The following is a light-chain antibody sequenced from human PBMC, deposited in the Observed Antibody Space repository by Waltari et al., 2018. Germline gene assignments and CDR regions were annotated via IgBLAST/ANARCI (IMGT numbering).Light chain of an antibody. J-gene: IGKJ1*01. CDR2: GAS. CDR3: QQYYIPPWT. CDR1: QNINSN. V-gene: IGKV3-15*01. Sequence: EVVMTQSPATLSVSPGERATLSCRASQNINSNLVWYQQKPGQAPRRLIFGASTRATGIPARFSGSGSGTEFTLTISSLQSEDFVVYYCQQYYIPPWTFGQGTKVEI.